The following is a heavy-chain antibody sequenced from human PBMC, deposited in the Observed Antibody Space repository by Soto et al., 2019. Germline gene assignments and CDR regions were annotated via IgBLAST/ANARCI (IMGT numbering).Heavy chain of an antibody. CDR2: ISAYNGNT. D-gene: IGHD3-16*02. V-gene: IGHV1-18*04. Sequence: GASVKVSCKASGYTFTSYGISWVRQAPGQGLEWMGWISAYNGNTNYAQKLQGRVTMTTDTSTSTAYMELRSLRSDDTAVYYCARVVVDMITFGGVIVTGLDYWGQGTLVTVSS. CDR3: ARVVVDMITFGGVIVTGLDY. CDR1: GYTFTSYG. J-gene: IGHJ4*02.